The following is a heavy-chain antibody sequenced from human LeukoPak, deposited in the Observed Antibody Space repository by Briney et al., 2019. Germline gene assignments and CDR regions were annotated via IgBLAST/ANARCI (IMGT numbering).Heavy chain of an antibody. J-gene: IGHJ4*02. CDR1: GYTLTSYD. Sequence: GASVKVSCKASGYTLTSYDINWVRQATGQGLEWMGWMNPNSGNTGYVQKFQGRVTMTRNTSISTAYMELSSLRSEDTAVYYCARGVTYCSSTSCYTLDYWGQGTLVTVSS. D-gene: IGHD2-2*02. V-gene: IGHV1-8*01. CDR2: MNPNSGNT. CDR3: ARGVTYCSSTSCYTLDY.